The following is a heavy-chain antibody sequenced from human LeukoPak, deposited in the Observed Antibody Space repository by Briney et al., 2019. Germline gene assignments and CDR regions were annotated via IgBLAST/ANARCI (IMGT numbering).Heavy chain of an antibody. Sequence: GGSLRLSCAASGFTFSSYSMNWVRQAPGKGLEWVSSISSSSSYIYYADSVKGRFTISRDNAKNSLYLQMNSLRAEDTAVYYCARDQVVPAAKDYYYYYGMDVWGQGTTVTVS. D-gene: IGHD2-2*01. CDR2: ISSSSSYI. CDR3: ARDQVVPAAKDYYYYYGMDV. J-gene: IGHJ6*02. V-gene: IGHV3-21*01. CDR1: GFTFSSYS.